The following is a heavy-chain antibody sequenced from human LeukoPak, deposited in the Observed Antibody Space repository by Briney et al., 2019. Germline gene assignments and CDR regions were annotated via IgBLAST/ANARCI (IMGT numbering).Heavy chain of an antibody. CDR1: GYTFTSYY. CDR3: ARDIGKSYYYYGMDV. Sequence: ASVKVSCKASGYTFTSYYMHWVRQAPGQGLEWMGWINPNSGGTNYAQKFQGRVTMTRDTSISTAYMELSRLRSDDTAVYYCARDIGKSYYYYGMDVWGQGTTVTVSS. V-gene: IGHV1-2*02. J-gene: IGHJ6*02. CDR2: INPNSGGT.